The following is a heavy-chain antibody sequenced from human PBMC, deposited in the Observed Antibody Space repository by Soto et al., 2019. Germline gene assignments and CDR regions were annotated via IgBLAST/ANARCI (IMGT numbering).Heavy chain of an antibody. CDR2: ISSSSSYI. Sequence: GGSLRLSCAASGFTFSSYSMNWVRQAPGKGLEWVSSISSSSSYIYYADSVKGRFTISRDNAKNSLYLQMNSLRAEDTAVYYCAKGAYRNWFDPWGQGTLVTVSS. V-gene: IGHV3-21*01. CDR1: GFTFSSYS. J-gene: IGHJ5*02. CDR3: AKGAYRNWFDP.